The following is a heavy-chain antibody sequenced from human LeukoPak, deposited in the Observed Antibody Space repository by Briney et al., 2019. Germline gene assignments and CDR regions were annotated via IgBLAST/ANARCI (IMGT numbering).Heavy chain of an antibody. CDR3: AAQGYDSSGYYLHWYAFDI. J-gene: IGHJ3*02. CDR2: ISSSSSTI. D-gene: IGHD3-22*01. CDR1: GFTFSSYA. Sequence: SGGSLRLSCAASGFTFSSYAMSWVRQAPGKGLEWVSYISSSSSTIYYADSVKGRFTISRDNAKNSLYLQMNSLRAEDTAVYYCAAQGYDSSGYYLHWYAFDIWGQGTMVTVSS. V-gene: IGHV3-48*01.